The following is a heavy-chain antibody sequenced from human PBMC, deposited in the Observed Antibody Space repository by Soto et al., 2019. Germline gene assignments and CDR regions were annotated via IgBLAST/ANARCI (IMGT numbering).Heavy chain of an antibody. CDR2: IIPIFNTT. V-gene: IGHV1-69*06. D-gene: IGHD2-2*02. Sequence: QVQLVQSGAEVKTPGSSLKVSCTVSGSRFSNYVISWVRQAPGHGLEWLGRIIPIFNTTQYAQKFQGRVTITADKSTNTASLELSILRSDDTAVYYCSRDGRGKKAGYNGLVSLGYWGQGTLVTVSS. J-gene: IGHJ4*02. CDR1: GSRFSNYV. CDR3: SRDGRGKKAGYNGLVSLGY.